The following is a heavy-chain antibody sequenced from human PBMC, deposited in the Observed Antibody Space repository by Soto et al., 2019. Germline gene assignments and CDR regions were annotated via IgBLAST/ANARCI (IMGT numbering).Heavy chain of an antibody. J-gene: IGHJ6*02. CDR1: GGSITGAYY. Sequence: TLSLTCSLSGGSITGAYYWNWIRQHPGKGLEWIGSIHYRGSTYYNPSLKTRITISLDRSNNQSSLNLSSVTAADTAVYYCARVRDSFGLDVWGQGTTVTVSS. CDR3: ARVRDSFGLDV. V-gene: IGHV4-31*03. D-gene: IGHD2-15*01. CDR2: IHYRGST.